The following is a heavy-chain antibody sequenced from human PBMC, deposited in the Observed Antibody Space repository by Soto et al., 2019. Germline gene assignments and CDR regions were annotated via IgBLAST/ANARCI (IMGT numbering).Heavy chain of an antibody. CDR1: GGTFSSYT. J-gene: IGHJ4*02. CDR2: IIPILGIA. V-gene: IGHV1-69*08. Sequence: QVQLVQSGAEVKKPGSSVKVSCKASGGTFSSYTISWVRQAPGQGLEWMGRIIPILGIANYAQKFQGRVTITADKSTSTAYIELSSLRSEDTAVYYCARDGGSTYYDSLTGYSPFEWGQGTLVTVSS. CDR3: ARDGGSTYYDSLTGYSPFE. D-gene: IGHD3-9*01.